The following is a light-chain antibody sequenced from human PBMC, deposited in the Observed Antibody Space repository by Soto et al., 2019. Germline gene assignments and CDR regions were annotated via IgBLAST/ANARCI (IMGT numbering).Light chain of an antibody. Sequence: IPMTQSPSSLSASVGDRVTLTCRTSRAINNYVNWYQHHPGRVPKLLISSASILQAGVPSRFRAGGSGTHFALTISNLQPEDVATYYCQQSYSTPPNFGQGTKLEI. CDR1: RAINNY. CDR3: QQSYSTPPN. V-gene: IGKV1-39*01. CDR2: SAS. J-gene: IGKJ2*01.